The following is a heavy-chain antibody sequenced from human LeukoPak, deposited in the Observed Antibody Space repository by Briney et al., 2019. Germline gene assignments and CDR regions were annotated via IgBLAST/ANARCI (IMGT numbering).Heavy chain of an antibody. J-gene: IGHJ5*02. V-gene: IGHV1-8*01. CDR2: MNPNSGNT. Sequence: GASVKVSCKASGYTFTSYDINWVRQATGQGLEWMGWMNPNSGNTGYAQKFQGRVTMTRNTSISTAYMELSSLRSEDTAVYHCARGRLAGTGWFDPGGKETLVTVSS. D-gene: IGHD1-1*01. CDR3: ARGRLAGTGWFDP. CDR1: GYTFTSYD.